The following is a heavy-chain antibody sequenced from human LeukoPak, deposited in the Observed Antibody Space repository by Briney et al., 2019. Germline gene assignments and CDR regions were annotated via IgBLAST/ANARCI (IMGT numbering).Heavy chain of an antibody. Sequence: GGSLRLSCAASGITFSTYNMNWVRQAPGKGLEWVSSISSSNSYIYYADSVRGRFTISRGNAKNSLYLQMNSLRAEDTAVYYCARDPDYGDANFYYYYMDVWGKGTTVTISS. CDR1: GITFSTYN. CDR3: ARDPDYGDANFYYYYMDV. V-gene: IGHV3-21*01. D-gene: IGHD4-17*01. CDR2: ISSSNSYI. J-gene: IGHJ6*03.